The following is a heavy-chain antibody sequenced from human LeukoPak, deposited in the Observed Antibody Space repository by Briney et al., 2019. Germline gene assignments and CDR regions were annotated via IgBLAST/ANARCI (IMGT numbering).Heavy chain of an antibody. CDR2: IYYSGST. CDR1: GGSISSGGYY. D-gene: IGHD4-17*01. CDR3: ARSRFYGDYETLGY. V-gene: IGHV4-31*03. J-gene: IGHJ4*02. Sequence: PSETLSLTCTVSGGSISSGGYYWSWIRQHPGKGLEWIGYIYYSGSTYYNPSPKSRVTISVDTSKNQFSLKLSSVTAADTAVYYCARSRFYGDYETLGYWGQGTLVTVSS.